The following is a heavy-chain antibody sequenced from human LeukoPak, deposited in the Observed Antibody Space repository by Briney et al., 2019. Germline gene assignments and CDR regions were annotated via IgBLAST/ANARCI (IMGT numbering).Heavy chain of an antibody. CDR1: GFTFSSYG. J-gene: IGHJ4*02. CDR2: ISYDGSNK. Sequence: GGSLRLSCAASGFTFSSYGMHWVRQAPGKGLEWVAVISYDGSNKYYADSVKGRFTISRDNSKNTLYLQMNSLRAVDTAVYYCAKARYSSSWYYFDYWGQGTLVTVSS. V-gene: IGHV3-30*18. CDR3: AKARYSSSWYYFDY. D-gene: IGHD6-13*01.